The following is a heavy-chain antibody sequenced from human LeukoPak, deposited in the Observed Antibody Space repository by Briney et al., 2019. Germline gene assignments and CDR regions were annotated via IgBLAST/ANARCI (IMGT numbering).Heavy chain of an antibody. J-gene: IGHJ5*02. CDR3: ARDPYDFWSGYLNWFDP. CDR2: IIPIFGTA. D-gene: IGHD3-3*01. Sequence: SVKVSCKASGGTFSSYAISWVRQAPGQGLEWMGGIIPIFGTANYAQKFQGRVTITADESTSTAYMELSSLRSEDTAVYYCARDPYDFWSGYLNWFDPWGQGTLVTVSS. CDR1: GGTFSSYA. V-gene: IGHV1-69*01.